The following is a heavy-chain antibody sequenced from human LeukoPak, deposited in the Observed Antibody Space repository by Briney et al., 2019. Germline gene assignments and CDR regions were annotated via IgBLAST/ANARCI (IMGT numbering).Heavy chain of an antibody. Sequence: PGGSLRLSCAASGFTFSNYGMHWVRQAPGKGLEWVAVISYDGSNKYYADSVKGRFTISRDISKNTLYLQMNSLRVEDTAVYCCAKDIPDYYESSGYSPYWGQGTLVTVSS. V-gene: IGHV3-30*18. J-gene: IGHJ4*02. D-gene: IGHD3-22*01. CDR2: ISYDGSNK. CDR1: GFTFSNYG. CDR3: AKDIPDYYESSGYSPY.